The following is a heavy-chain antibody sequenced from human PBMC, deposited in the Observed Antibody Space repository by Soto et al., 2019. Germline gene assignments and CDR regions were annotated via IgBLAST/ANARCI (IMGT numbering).Heavy chain of an antibody. CDR3: AKEAGEMATTYGQFDH. CDR2: IIPIFGTA. Sequence: SVKVSCKASGGTFSSYAISWVRQAPGQGLEWMGGIIPIFGTANYAQKFQGRVTITADESTSTAYMELNSLRAEDTAVYYCAKEAGEMATTYGQFDHWGQGTLVTVSS. V-gene: IGHV1-69*13. J-gene: IGHJ4*02. CDR1: GGTFSSYA. D-gene: IGHD1-1*01.